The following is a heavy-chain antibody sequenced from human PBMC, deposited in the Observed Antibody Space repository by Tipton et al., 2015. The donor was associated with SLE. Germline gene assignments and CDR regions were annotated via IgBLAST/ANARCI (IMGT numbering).Heavy chain of an antibody. Sequence: TLSLTCAVSGGSISSSRYSWGWIRQPPGKGLEWIGSIFQTGSTYYNPSLKSRVTMSVDTSKNQFSLKLNSVTAADTAVYYCARCYSNYEYFQHWGQGTLVTVSS. CDR2: IFQTGST. CDR1: GGSISSSRYS. D-gene: IGHD4-11*01. V-gene: IGHV4-39*07. J-gene: IGHJ1*01. CDR3: ARCYSNYEYFQH.